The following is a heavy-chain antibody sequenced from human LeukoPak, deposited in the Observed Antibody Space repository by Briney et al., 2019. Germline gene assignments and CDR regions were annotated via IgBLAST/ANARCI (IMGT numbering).Heavy chain of an antibody. D-gene: IGHD3-3*01. CDR2: IYYSGST. Sequence: SETLSLTCTVSGGSISNGDHYWSWIRQHPGKGLEWIGHIYYSGSTYYNASLKSRVTISVDTSKNQFSLKLTSVTAADTAVYYCARDRYDSYPMDVWGQGTTVTVSS. V-gene: IGHV4-31*03. CDR3: ARDRYDSYPMDV. J-gene: IGHJ6*02. CDR1: GGSISNGDHY.